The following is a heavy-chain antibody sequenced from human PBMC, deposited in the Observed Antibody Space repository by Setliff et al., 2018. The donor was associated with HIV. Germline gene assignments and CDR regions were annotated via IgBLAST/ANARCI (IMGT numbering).Heavy chain of an antibody. D-gene: IGHD3-10*01. Sequence: GASVKVSCKASGGTFSNYAFTWVRQAPGQGLEWMGGIVPIFETVNYAKKFQGRLTITTDESTSTAYMELSSLRSEDTAVYFCARPEYKDGSGSYSNWGQGTLVTV. J-gene: IGHJ4*02. CDR3: ARPEYKDGSGSYSN. V-gene: IGHV1-69*05. CDR1: GGTFSNYA. CDR2: IVPIFETV.